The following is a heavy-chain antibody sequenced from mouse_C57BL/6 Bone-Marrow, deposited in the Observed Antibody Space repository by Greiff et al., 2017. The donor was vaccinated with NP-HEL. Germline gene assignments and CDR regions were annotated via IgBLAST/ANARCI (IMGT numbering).Heavy chain of an antibody. Sequence: QVTLKVSGAELARPGASVKLSCKASGYTFTSYGISWVKQRTGQGLEWIGEIYPRSGNTYYNEKFKGKATLTADKSSSTAYMELRSLTSEDSAVYFCAREDYDYDGSAWFAYWGQGTLVTVSA. D-gene: IGHD2-4*01. J-gene: IGHJ3*01. CDR1: GYTFTSYG. CDR3: AREDYDYDGSAWFAY. CDR2: IYPRSGNT. V-gene: IGHV1-81*01.